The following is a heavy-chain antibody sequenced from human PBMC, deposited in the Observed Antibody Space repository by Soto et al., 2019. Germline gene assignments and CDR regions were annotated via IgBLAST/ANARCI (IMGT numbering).Heavy chain of an antibody. CDR3: ARGDCSGGSCYIFDY. CDR1: GFTFSSYA. D-gene: IGHD2-15*01. J-gene: IGHJ4*02. Sequence: PGGSLRLSCAASGFTFSSYAMHWVRQAPGKGLEWVAVISYDGSNKYYADSVKGRFTISRDNSKNTLYLQMNSLRAEDTAVYYCARGDCSGGSCYIFDYWGQGTLVNVSS. V-gene: IGHV3-30-3*01. CDR2: ISYDGSNK.